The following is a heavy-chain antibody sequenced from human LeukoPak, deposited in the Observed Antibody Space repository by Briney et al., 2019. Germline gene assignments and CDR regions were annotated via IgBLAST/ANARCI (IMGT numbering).Heavy chain of an antibody. CDR3: ARRRITMVRGAHGGMDV. CDR2: INHSGST. Sequence: SETLSLTCAVYGGSFSGYYWSWIRQPPEKGLEWIGEINHSGSTNYNPSLKSRVTISVDTSKNQFSLKLSSVTAADTAVYYCARRRITMVRGAHGGMDVWGKGTTVTVSS. CDR1: GGSFSGYY. V-gene: IGHV4-34*01. J-gene: IGHJ6*04. D-gene: IGHD3-10*01.